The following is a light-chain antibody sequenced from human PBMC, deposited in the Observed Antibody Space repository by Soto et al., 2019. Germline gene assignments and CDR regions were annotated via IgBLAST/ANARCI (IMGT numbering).Light chain of an antibody. CDR2: NAS. J-gene: IGKJ4*01. V-gene: IGKV3-11*01. Sequence: EIVLAQSPSTLSLSPGERATLSCRASQSVGNSLAWYQHRPGQAPRLLILNASTRATGIPPRFSGNGSGTDFTLTISRLEPQDFAVYYCPPRRTLPLSFGGGPKVEIK. CDR3: PPRRTLPLS. CDR1: QSVGNS.